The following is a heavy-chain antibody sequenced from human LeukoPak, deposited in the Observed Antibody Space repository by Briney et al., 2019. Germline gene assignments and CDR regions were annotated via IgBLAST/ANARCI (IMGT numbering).Heavy chain of an antibody. Sequence: GGSLRLSCAASGFTFDDYAMHWVRQAPGKGLEWVSGISWNSGIIGYADSVKGRFTTSRGNAKNSLYLQMNSLRAEDTALYYCAKDVTGTGAFDIWGQGTMVTVSS. CDR1: GFTFDDYA. J-gene: IGHJ3*02. D-gene: IGHD1-7*01. CDR2: ISWNSGII. CDR3: AKDVTGTGAFDI. V-gene: IGHV3-9*01.